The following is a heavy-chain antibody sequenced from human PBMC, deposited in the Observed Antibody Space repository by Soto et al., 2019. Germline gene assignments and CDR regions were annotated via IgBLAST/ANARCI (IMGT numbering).Heavy chain of an antibody. J-gene: IGHJ4*02. CDR3: AKDLGVVITSFDY. D-gene: IGHD3-22*01. CDR1: GFTFSSYG. Sequence: LRLSCAASGFTFSSYGVHWVRQAPGKGLEWVAFMSYDGNNKYYIDSVKGRFTISRDNSKNTLYLQMNSLRAEDTAVYYCAKDLGVVITSFDYWGQGTLVTVSS. V-gene: IGHV3-30*18. CDR2: MSYDGNNK.